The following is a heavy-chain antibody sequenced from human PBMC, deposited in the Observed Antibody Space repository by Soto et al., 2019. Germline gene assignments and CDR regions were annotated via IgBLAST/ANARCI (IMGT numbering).Heavy chain of an antibody. CDR3: ATGSFTSTGGRIGYHYNAMDV. V-gene: IGHV1-69*13. Sequence: SVKVSCKSSGGTFSSHSINWVRQAPGQGLEWMGGIIPIFGPANFAKNFQGRVTITADESTTTAYMELSSLTSEDTAVYYCATGSFTSTGGRIGYHYNAMDVWGQGTTVTVSS. CDR1: GGTFSSHS. D-gene: IGHD1-1*01. J-gene: IGHJ6*02. CDR2: IIPIFGPA.